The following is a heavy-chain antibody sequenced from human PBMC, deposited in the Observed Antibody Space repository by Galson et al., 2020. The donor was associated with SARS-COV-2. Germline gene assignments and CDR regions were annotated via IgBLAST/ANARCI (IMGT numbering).Heavy chain of an antibody. Sequence: SETLSLTCTVSGGSISSGSYYWSWIRQPAGKGLEWIGRIYTSGSTNYNPSLKRRVTISVDTSKNQFSLKLSSVTAADTAVYYCASRTLDYGGNSGELSRDYWGQGTLVTVSS. V-gene: IGHV4-61*02. J-gene: IGHJ4*02. CDR2: IYTSGST. D-gene: IGHD4-17*01. CDR3: ASRTLDYGGNSGELSRDY. CDR1: GGSISSGSYY.